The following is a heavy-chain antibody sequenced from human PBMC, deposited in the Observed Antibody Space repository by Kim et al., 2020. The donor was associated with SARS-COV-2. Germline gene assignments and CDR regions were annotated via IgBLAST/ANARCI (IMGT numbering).Heavy chain of an antibody. V-gene: IGHV4-59*01. D-gene: IGHD3-22*01. J-gene: IGHJ4*02. CDR2: IYYSGST. Sequence: SETLSLTCTVSGGSISSYYWSWIRQPPGKGLEWIGYIYYSGSTNSNPSLKSRVTISVDTSKNQFSLQLSSVTAADTAVYYCAREPQGGYLGYWGQGTLVT. CDR3: AREPQGGYLGY. CDR1: GGSISSYY.